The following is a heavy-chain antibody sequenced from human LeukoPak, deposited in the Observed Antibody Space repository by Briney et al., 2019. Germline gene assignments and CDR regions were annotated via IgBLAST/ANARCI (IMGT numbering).Heavy chain of an antibody. Sequence: SVKVSCKAYGGTFSRYTINWVRQAPGQGLEWMGRIIPIFAITDFAQKFRGRVTITADKSTSTAYMELTSLSPEDTAVYYCARWASCWSSGSCPLYFGFWGQGALVTVSS. CDR1: GGTFSRYT. D-gene: IGHD2-15*01. CDR3: ARWASCWSSGSCPLYFGF. CDR2: IIPIFAIT. J-gene: IGHJ4*02. V-gene: IGHV1-69*02.